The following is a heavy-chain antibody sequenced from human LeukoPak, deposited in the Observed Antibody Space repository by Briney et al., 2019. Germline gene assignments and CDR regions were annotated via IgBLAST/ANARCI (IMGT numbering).Heavy chain of an antibody. J-gene: IGHJ4*02. CDR1: GFTFSSYG. V-gene: IGHV3-30*02. CDR2: IRYDGSNE. Sequence: GGSLRLSCAASGFTFSSYGIHWVRQAPGKGLEWVSFIRYDGSNECYADSVRGRFTISRDNSKNTLYLQMNSLRAEDTAVYYCARGPSGYHNTGGQGTLVTVSS. D-gene: IGHD5-12*01. CDR3: ARGPSGYHNT.